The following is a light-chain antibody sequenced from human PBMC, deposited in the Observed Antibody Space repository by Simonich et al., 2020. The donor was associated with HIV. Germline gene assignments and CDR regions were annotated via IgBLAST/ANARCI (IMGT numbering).Light chain of an antibody. CDR1: QSVSSSY. J-gene: IGKJ3*01. V-gene: IGKV3-11*01. CDR3: QQRSNWPLT. Sequence: EIVLTQSPGTLSLSPGERATLSCRAIQSVSSSYLAWYQQKPGQAPRLLIYNASNRATGIPARFSGSGSGTDFTLTISSLEPEDFAVYYCQQRSNWPLTFGPGTKVDIK. CDR2: NAS.